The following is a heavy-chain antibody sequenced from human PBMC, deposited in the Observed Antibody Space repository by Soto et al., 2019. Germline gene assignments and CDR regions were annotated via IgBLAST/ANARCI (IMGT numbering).Heavy chain of an antibody. J-gene: IGHJ4*02. CDR2: IYHSGST. D-gene: IGHD2-8*01. Sequence: QVQLQESGPGLVKPSGTLSLTCAVSGGSISSSNWWSWVRQPPGKGLEWIGEIYHSGSTNYNPSLKSRVTISVDKSKNQFSLKLSSVTAADTAVYYCVRTSGYCTNGVCYPYYFDYWGQGTLVTVSS. CDR3: VRTSGYCTNGVCYPYYFDY. V-gene: IGHV4-4*02. CDR1: GGSISSSNW.